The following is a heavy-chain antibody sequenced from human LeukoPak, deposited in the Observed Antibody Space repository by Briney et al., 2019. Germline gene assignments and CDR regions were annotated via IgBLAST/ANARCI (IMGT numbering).Heavy chain of an antibody. CDR1: EFTFSSHS. J-gene: IGHJ5*02. CDR3: ARDATSHGGDWFAP. V-gene: IGHV3-48*04. CDR2: ISSTATSI. Sequence: GGSLRLSCAASEFTFSSHSMSWVRQAPGKGLEWVSYISSTATSIYYADSVKGRFTVSRDNAKNSLYLQMNSLRAEDTAVYYWARDATSHGGDWFAPWAQGTRATVS. D-gene: IGHD4-23*01.